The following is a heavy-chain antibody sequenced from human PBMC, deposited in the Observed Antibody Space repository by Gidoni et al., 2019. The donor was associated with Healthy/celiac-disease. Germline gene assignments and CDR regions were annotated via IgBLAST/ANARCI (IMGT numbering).Heavy chain of an antibody. J-gene: IGHJ4*02. D-gene: IGHD3-9*01. CDR1: GGSFSGYY. V-gene: IGHV4-34*01. CDR2: INHSGST. Sequence: QVQLQQWGAGLLKPSETLSLTCAVYGGSFSGYYWSWIRQPPGKGLEWIGEINHSGSTNYNPSLKSRVTISVDTSKNQFSLKLSSVTAADTAVYYCARGGLRYFDWLLFHLDYWGQGTLVTVSS. CDR3: ARGGLRYFDWLLFHLDY.